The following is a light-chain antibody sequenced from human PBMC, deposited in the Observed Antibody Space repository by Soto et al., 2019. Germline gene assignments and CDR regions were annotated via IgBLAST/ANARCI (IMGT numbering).Light chain of an antibody. V-gene: IGLV1-51*01. CDR1: SPNIRNNY. CDR3: GTWDRSLSAGV. Sequence: SLLTQPRSVSAAPGQKVTISCSGGSPNIRNNYVSWYQQLPGSAPKRIIYDNNKRPSGFPDRFSCSQSGTSATQGIPVPQAGDEADDYPGTWDRSLSAGVFGGRSK. CDR2: DNN. J-gene: IGLJ3*02.